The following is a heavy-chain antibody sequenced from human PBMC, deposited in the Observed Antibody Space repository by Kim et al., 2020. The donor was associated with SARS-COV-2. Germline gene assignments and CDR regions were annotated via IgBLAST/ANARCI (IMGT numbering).Heavy chain of an antibody. D-gene: IGHD5-12*01. Sequence: ADSVKVGFTISRCNSKTQLYLQMNSLRARATAVYYCARPVRRVATTHVDYWGQGTLVTVSS. CDR3: ARPVRRVATTHVDY. J-gene: IGHJ4*02. V-gene: IGHV3-30*07.